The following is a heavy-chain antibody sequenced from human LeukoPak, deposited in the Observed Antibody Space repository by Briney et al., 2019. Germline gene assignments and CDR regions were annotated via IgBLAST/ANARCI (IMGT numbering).Heavy chain of an antibody. V-gene: IGHV3-7*01. J-gene: IGHJ4*02. CDR3: ATRLAMVTVDPFDN. Sequence: GGSLRLSCAASGFTFSKYWMTWVRQAPERGLEWVANIKPDGSEEYYVDSVKGRFTISRDNAKSSLYLQMNSLTAGDTAVYYCATRLAMVTVDPFDNWGQGTLVTVST. CDR2: IKPDGSEE. CDR1: GFTFSKYW. D-gene: IGHD2-21*02.